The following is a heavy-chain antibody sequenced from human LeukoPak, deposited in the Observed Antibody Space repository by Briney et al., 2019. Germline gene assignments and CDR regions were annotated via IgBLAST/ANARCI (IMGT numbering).Heavy chain of an antibody. CDR3: ARDLGYCTNGVCHTRFDY. CDR2: ISSSSSYI. J-gene: IGHJ4*02. V-gene: IGHV3-21*04. D-gene: IGHD2-8*01. CDR1: GFTFSSYR. Sequence: GGSLRLSCAASGFTFSSYRMNWVRQAPGEGLEWVSFISSSSSYIDYADSVKGRFTISRDNAKNSLYLQMNSLRAEDTAVYYCARDLGYCTNGVCHTRFDYWGQGTLVAVSS.